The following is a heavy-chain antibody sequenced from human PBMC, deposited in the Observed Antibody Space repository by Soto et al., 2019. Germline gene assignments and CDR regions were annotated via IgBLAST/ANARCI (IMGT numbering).Heavy chain of an antibody. Sequence: PSQTLSLTCTVSGGSISSYYWSWIRQPPGKGLEWIGNIYYSGSTNYNPSLKSRVTISVDTSKNQFSLKVSSVTAADTAVYYCARGHYYDSSGHDAFDIWGQGTMVTVSS. J-gene: IGHJ3*02. CDR3: ARGHYYDSSGHDAFDI. CDR2: IYYSGST. CDR1: GGSISSYY. V-gene: IGHV4-59*01. D-gene: IGHD3-22*01.